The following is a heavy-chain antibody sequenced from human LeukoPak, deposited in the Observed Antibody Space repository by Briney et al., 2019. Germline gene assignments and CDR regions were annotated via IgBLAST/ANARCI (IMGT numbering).Heavy chain of an antibody. Sequence: SQTLSLTCTVSGGSISSGSFYWNWLRQPAGKGLEWIGRIYTTGSTNYDPSLKSRVTISVDTSKNQFSLKLSSVTAADTAVYYCARETSQKGAHYMDVWGKGTTVTISS. CDR1: GGSISSGSFY. CDR3: ARETSQKGAHYMDV. V-gene: IGHV4-61*02. D-gene: IGHD3-16*01. J-gene: IGHJ6*03. CDR2: IYTTGST.